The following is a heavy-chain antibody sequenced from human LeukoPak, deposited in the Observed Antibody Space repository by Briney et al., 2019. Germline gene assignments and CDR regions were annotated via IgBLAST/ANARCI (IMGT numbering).Heavy chain of an antibody. Sequence: ASVKVSCKASGYTFTSYDVNWVRQATGQGLEWMGWMSPESGKTGYAQKFQGRVTMTRNTSISTAYLDLSSLTSEDTAVYYCARVSMRVRGARRFDPWGQGTLVTVSS. D-gene: IGHD3-10*01. J-gene: IGHJ5*02. CDR3: ARVSMRVRGARRFDP. CDR1: GYTFTSYD. V-gene: IGHV1-8*01. CDR2: MSPESGKT.